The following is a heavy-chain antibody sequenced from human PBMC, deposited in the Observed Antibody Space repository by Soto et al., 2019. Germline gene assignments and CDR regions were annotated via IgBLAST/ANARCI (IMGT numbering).Heavy chain of an antibody. CDR3: ATGGSIAVSGSHDAFDI. J-gene: IGHJ3*02. Sequence: QVQLVQSGAEVKKPGSSVKVSCKASGGTFSSYAISWVRQAPGQGLEWMGGIIPIFGTANYAQKFQGRVTITADESTSTAYMELSSLRSEDTAVYYCATGGSIAVSGSHDAFDIWGQGTMVTVSS. V-gene: IGHV1-69*01. CDR1: GGTFSSYA. CDR2: IIPIFGTA. D-gene: IGHD6-19*01.